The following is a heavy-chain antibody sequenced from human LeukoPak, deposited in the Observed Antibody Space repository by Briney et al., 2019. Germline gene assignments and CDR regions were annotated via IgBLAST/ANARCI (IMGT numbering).Heavy chain of an antibody. CDR2: IYYSGST. J-gene: IGHJ4*02. CDR1: GGSISSYY. V-gene: IGHV4-59*08. CDR3: ARLLTGGNCSGGSCYPRYFDY. D-gene: IGHD2-15*01. Sequence: SETLSLTCTVSGGSISSYYWSWIRQPPAKGLEWIGYIYYSGSTNYNPSLKSRVTISVDTSRNQFSLKLSSVTAADTAVYYCARLLTGGNCSGGSCYPRYFDYWGQGTLVTVSS.